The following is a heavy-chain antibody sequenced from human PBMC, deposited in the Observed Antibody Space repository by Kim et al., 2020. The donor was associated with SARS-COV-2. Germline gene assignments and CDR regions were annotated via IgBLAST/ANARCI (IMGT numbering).Heavy chain of an antibody. Sequence: TPSLKSRVTISVDTSKNQFSLKLSSVTAADTAVYYCARQTGVFWSYAFDIWGQGTMVTVSS. J-gene: IGHJ3*02. CDR3: ARQTGVFWSYAFDI. D-gene: IGHD3-9*01. V-gene: IGHV4-39*01.